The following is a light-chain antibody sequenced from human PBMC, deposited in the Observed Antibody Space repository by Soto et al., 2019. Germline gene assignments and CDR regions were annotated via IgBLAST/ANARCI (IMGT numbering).Light chain of an antibody. J-gene: IGKJ1*01. Sequence: EIVLTQSPATLSLSPGERATLSCGASQTVGSTYLAWYHQKPGLAPRLLIYDTSSRATGIPDRFSGSGSGTDFTLTISRLEPEDSCQHYGSSPWTFGQGAKVEIK. V-gene: IGKV3D-20*01. CDR2: DTS. CDR3: QHYGSSPWT. CDR1: QTVGSTY.